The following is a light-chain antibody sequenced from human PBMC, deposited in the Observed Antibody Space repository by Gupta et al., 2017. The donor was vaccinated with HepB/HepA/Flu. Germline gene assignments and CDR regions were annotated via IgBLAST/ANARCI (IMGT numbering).Light chain of an antibody. CDR2: AAS. CDR1: SSEVGGYNY. J-gene: IGLJ2*01. V-gene: IGLV2-14*01. CDR3: SSYTSSSTLV. Sequence: QSALTQPASVSGSPGQSITISCPGTSSEVGGYNYVSWYQQHTGKAPRLMISAASHRPSGVSTRFSSSKSGNTASLTVAGLQAEDEADYYCSSYTSSSTLVFGGGTKLTVL.